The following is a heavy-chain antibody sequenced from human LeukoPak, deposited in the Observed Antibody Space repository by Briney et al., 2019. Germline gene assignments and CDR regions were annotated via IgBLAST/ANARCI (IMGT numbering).Heavy chain of an antibody. CDR2: INHSGST. CDR1: GGSFSGYY. Sequence: SETLSLTCAVYGGSFSGYYWSWIRQPPGKGLEWIGEINHSGSTNYNPSLKSRVTISVDTSKNQFSLKLSSVTAADTAVYYCATIQLASYYYMDVWGRGTTVTVSS. V-gene: IGHV4-34*01. J-gene: IGHJ6*03. CDR3: ATIQLASYYYMDV. D-gene: IGHD5-18*01.